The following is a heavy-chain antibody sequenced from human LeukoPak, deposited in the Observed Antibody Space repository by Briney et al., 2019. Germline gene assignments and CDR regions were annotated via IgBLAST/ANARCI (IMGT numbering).Heavy chain of an antibody. CDR2: IYNSGST. D-gene: IGHD6-13*01. V-gene: IGHV4-59*12. J-gene: IGHJ6*03. Sequence: SETLSLTCTVSGGSISSYYWSWIRQPPGKGLEGFGYIYNSGSTNYNPSLKSRVTISVDTSKDQFSLKLSCVTAAATAVHYCARGRPPIPYSSWYYYNIRGYMDVWGKGTTVTVSS. CDR1: GGSISSYY. CDR3: ARGRPPIPYSSWYYYNIRGYMDV.